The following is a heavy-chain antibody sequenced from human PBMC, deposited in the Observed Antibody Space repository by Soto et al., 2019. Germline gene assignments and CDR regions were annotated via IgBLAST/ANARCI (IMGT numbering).Heavy chain of an antibody. Sequence: GGSLRLSCAASGFTFSSYAMSWVRQAPGKGLEWVSAISGSGGSTYYADSVKGRFTISRDNSKNTLYLQMNSLRAEDTAVYYCANFLVGTGGSSGWPWYFDCGGKGGLVTVPS. CDR2: ISGSGGST. V-gene: IGHV3-23*01. CDR1: GFTFSSYA. CDR3: ANFLVGTGGSSGWPWYFDC. D-gene: IGHD6-25*01. J-gene: IGHJ4*02.